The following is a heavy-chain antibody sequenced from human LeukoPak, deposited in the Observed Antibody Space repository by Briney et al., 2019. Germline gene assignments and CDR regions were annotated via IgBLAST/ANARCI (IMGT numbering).Heavy chain of an antibody. CDR1: GGSFSGYY. Sequence: ASETLSLTCAVYGGSFSGYYWSWIRQPPGKGLEWIGEINHSGSTNYNPSLKSRVTISVDTSKNQFSLKLSSVTAADTAVYYCARSVNFDYWGQGTLVTVSS. CDR3: ARSVNFDY. V-gene: IGHV4-34*01. CDR2: INHSGST. J-gene: IGHJ4*02. D-gene: IGHD4-23*01.